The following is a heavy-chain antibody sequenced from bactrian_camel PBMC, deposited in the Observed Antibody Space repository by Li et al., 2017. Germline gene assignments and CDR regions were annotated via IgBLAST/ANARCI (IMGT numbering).Heavy chain of an antibody. CDR3: AADPPRSWYTDGDCVKEDYDY. V-gene: IGHV3S67*01. CDR1: GFTYSSYC. Sequence: VQLVESGGGSVQGGGSLRLSCAASGFTYSSYCSGWVRQFPGKEREAVADIDSDGNTNYADSVKGRFTISRDNANNTLYLQMNSLMPEDTAMYYCAADPPRSWYTDGDCVKEDYDYWGQGTQVTV. D-gene: IGHD2*01. CDR2: IDSDGNT. J-gene: IGHJ4*01.